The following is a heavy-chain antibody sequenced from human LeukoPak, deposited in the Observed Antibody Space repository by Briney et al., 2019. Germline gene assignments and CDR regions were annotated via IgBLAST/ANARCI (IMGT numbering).Heavy chain of an antibody. CDR3: ARVSSSGWYVSEDY. Sequence: PSETLSLTCNVSGGSIRGYYWGWIRQPPGKGLEWIGSICHSGSTYYNPSLKSRVTISVDTYKNQFSLKLSSVTAADTAVYYCARVSSSGWYVSEDYWGQGTLVTVSS. J-gene: IGHJ4*02. V-gene: IGHV4-38-2*02. D-gene: IGHD6-19*01. CDR2: ICHSGST. CDR1: GGSIRGYY.